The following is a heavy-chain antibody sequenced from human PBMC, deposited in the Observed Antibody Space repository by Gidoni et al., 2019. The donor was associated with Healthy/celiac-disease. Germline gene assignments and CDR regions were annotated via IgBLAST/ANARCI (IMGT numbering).Heavy chain of an antibody. CDR1: GGSFSGYY. V-gene: IGHV4-34*01. D-gene: IGHD3-10*01. CDR2: INHSGST. CDR3: ARGRNGMVRGVTPRYYYYGMDV. Sequence: QVQLQQWGAGLLKPSETLSLTCAVYGGSFSGYYWSWIRQPPGKGLEWIGEINHSGSTNYNPSLKSRVTISVDTSKNQFSLKLSSVTAADTAVYYCARGRNGMVRGVTPRYYYYGMDVWGQGTTVTVSS. J-gene: IGHJ6*02.